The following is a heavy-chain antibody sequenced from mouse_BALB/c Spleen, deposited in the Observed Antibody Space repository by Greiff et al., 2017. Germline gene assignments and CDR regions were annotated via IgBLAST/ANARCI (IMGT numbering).Heavy chain of an antibody. CDR1: GFNIKDYY. V-gene: IGHV14-1*02. CDR2: IDPENGNT. D-gene: IGHD2-1*01. CDR3: AIGNSFAY. J-gene: IGHJ3*01. Sequence: VQLQQSGAELVRPGALVKLSCKASGFNIKDYYMHWVKQRPEQGLEWIGWIDPENGNTIYDPKFQGKASITADTSSNTAYLQLSSLTSEDTAVYYCAIGNSFAYWGQGTLVTVSA.